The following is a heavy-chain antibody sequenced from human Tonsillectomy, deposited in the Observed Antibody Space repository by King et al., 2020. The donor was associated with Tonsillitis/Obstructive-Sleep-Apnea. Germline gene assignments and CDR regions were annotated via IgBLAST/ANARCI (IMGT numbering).Heavy chain of an antibody. V-gene: IGHV4-39*01. D-gene: IGHD4-17*01. CDR3: AARREYGDSTDYYFYYMDV. Sequence: QLQESGPGLVKPSETLSLTCTVSGGSISSSSSYWGWIRQPPGKGLEWIASIHYSGSTYYNPSLKSRVTISVDTYKNQFSLNLSSVTAADTAVYYCAARREYGDSTDYYFYYMDVWGKGTTVTVSS. CDR2: IHYSGST. CDR1: GGSISSSSSY. J-gene: IGHJ6*03.